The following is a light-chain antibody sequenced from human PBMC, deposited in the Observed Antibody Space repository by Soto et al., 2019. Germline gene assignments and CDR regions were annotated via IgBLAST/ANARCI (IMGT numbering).Light chain of an antibody. J-gene: IGLJ1*01. Sequence: QSVLNQPASVSGSPGQSITISCTGTSSDVGGYNYVSWYQQHPGKAPKLMIYDVSNRPSGVSNRSSGSKSGNTASLTISGLQAEDEADYYCSSYTSSSTLGVFGTGTRSPS. CDR3: SSYTSSSTLGV. CDR2: DVS. CDR1: SSDVGGYNY. V-gene: IGLV2-14*01.